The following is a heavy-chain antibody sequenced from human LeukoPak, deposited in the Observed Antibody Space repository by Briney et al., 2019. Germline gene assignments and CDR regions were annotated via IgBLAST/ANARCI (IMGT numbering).Heavy chain of an antibody. CDR2: ISSTSSYI. Sequence: GGSLRLSCAASALKLFSEYSMNCVRQAPGKGLEWGSSISSTSSYIFYADSVKGRFTISRDNAKNSLYLQMNSLRAEDTAVYYCARGIVGTTETTFDYWGQGTLVTVSS. J-gene: IGHJ4*02. CDR3: ARGIVGTTETTFDY. CDR1: ALKLFSEYS. D-gene: IGHD1-26*01. V-gene: IGHV3-21*01.